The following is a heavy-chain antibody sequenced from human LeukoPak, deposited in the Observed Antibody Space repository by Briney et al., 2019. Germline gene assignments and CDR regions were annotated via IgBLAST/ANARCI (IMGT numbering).Heavy chain of an antibody. CDR2: IYTSGNT. Sequence: SETLSLTCTVSRGSISFYYWSWIRQPAGKGLEWIGRIYTSGNTNYNPSLKSRVTMSGNTSKNQFSLKLSSVTAADTAVYYCASPQGDYWGQGTLVTVSS. V-gene: IGHV4-4*07. CDR3: ASPQGDY. J-gene: IGHJ4*02. CDR1: RGSISFYY.